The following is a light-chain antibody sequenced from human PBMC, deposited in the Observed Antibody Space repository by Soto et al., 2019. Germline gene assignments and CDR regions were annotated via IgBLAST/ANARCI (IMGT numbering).Light chain of an antibody. CDR2: DAS. J-gene: IGKJ1*01. V-gene: IGKV1-5*01. Sequence: DIQMTQSPSSLSASVGDRFTITCRASHSISTYLNWYQQKPGKAPKLLIYDASSLQSGVPSRFSGSGSGTEFTLTISGLQPDDFATYYCQHYNIYSPWTFGQGTKVDIK. CDR3: QHYNIYSPWT. CDR1: HSISTY.